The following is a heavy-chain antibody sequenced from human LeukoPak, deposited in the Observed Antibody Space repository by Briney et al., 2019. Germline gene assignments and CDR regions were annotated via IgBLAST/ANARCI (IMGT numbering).Heavy chain of an antibody. CDR1: GFTFSSYW. CDR2: INSDGSST. V-gene: IGHV3-74*01. D-gene: IGHD2-15*01. Sequence: QPGGSLRLSCAASGFTFSSYWMHWVRQAPGKGLVWVSRINSDGSSTSYADSVKGRFTISRDNAKNTLYLQMNSLRAEDTAVYYCAKDQWRSVVAATRDAFDIWGQGTMVTVSS. CDR3: AKDQWRSVVAATRDAFDI. J-gene: IGHJ3*02.